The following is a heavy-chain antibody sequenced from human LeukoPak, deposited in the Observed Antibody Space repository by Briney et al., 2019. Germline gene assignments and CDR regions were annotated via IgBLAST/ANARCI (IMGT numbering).Heavy chain of an antibody. CDR3: ARAYYCGGGSCKLEY. CDR1: GYSLNSYW. CDR2: IYPGDSDT. D-gene: IGHD2-15*01. J-gene: IGHJ4*02. V-gene: IGHV5-51*01. Sequence: GESLKISCQGSGYSLNSYWIAGVRQMSGKGLEWMGIIYPGDSDTRYSPSFRGQITISADKSTNTAYLRWSSLKASDTAMYYCARAYYCGGGSCKLEYWGRGTLVTVSS.